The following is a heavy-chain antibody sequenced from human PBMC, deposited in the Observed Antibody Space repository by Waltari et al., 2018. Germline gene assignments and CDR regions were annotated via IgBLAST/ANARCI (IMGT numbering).Heavy chain of an antibody. Sequence: QVQLVQSGAEVKKPGASVKVSCKASGYTFTSYDINWVRQATGQGLEWMGWMNPNSGNTGYAQKFQGRVTMTRNTSRSTAYMELSSLRSEDTAVYYCARAGDYVWGSYRSPFDYWGQGTLVTVSS. D-gene: IGHD3-16*02. CDR1: GYTFTSYD. J-gene: IGHJ4*02. CDR2: MNPNSGNT. V-gene: IGHV1-8*01. CDR3: ARAGDYVWGSYRSPFDY.